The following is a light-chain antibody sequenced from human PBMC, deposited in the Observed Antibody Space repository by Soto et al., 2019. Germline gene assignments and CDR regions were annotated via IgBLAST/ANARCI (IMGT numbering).Light chain of an antibody. J-gene: IGKJ5*01. CDR1: QSVSSK. V-gene: IGKV3-15*01. CDR2: DTS. CDR3: QQYNDWFSIT. Sequence: IVMTHSPATLSVSPGARAALSCRASQSVSSKLAWYRQRPGQAPRLVIYDTSTRATGVPARFSGSGSGTEFTLTISSLQSEDFGVYYCQQYNDWFSITFGQGTRLEIK.